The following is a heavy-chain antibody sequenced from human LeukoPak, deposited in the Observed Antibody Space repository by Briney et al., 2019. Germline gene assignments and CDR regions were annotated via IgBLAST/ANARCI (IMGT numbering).Heavy chain of an antibody. CDR2: INHSGST. D-gene: IGHD3-10*01. V-gene: IGHV4-34*01. CDR3: ARGRGRYYGSGSSTGWFDP. Sequence: SETLSLTCAVYGVSFSGYYWSWIRQPPGKGLQWLGEINHSGSTNYNPSLKSRVTISVDTSKNQFSLTLSSVTAADTAVYYCARGRGRYYGSGSSTGWFDPWGQGNLVT. CDR1: GVSFSGYY. J-gene: IGHJ5*02.